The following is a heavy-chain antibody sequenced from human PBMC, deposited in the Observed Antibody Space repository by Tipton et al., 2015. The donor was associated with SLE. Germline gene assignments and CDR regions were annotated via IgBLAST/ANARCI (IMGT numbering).Heavy chain of an antibody. V-gene: IGHV3-30*04. J-gene: IGHJ3*02. CDR3: ARGVRYSSGQSAFDI. D-gene: IGHD6-25*01. Sequence: AVSGFTFSSYAMHWVRQAPGKGLEWVAVISYDGSNKYYADSVKGRFTISRDNSKNTLYLQMNSLRAEDTAVYFCARGVRYSSGQSAFDIWGQGTMVSVSS. CDR2: ISYDGSNK. CDR1: GFTFSSYA.